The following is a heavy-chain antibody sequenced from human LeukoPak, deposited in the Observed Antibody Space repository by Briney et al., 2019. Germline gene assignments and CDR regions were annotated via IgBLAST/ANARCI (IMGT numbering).Heavy chain of an antibody. Sequence: SETLSLTCTVSGGSISSYYWSWIRQPPGKGLEWIGYIYYSGSTYYNPSLKSRVTISVDTSKNQFSLKLSSVTAADTAVYYCARGCGYDLDYFDYWGQGTLATVSS. CDR2: IYYSGST. V-gene: IGHV4-30-4*08. D-gene: IGHD5-12*01. CDR1: GGSISSYY. CDR3: ARGCGYDLDYFDY. J-gene: IGHJ4*02.